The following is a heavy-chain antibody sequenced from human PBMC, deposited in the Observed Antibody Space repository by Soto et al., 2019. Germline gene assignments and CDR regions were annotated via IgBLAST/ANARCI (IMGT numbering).Heavy chain of an antibody. CDR1: GFVFSTYA. J-gene: IGHJ4*02. V-gene: IGHV3-23*01. D-gene: IGHD3-22*01. Sequence: GGSLRLSCTASGFVFSTYAMSWVRRAPGKGLEWVSTITGNGDSTYYVDSMRGRFTISRDSSKNTVYLQINNLRAEDTAVYYCANDVSYDSTGYYHYWGQGTLITVSS. CDR2: ITGNGDST. CDR3: ANDVSYDSTGYYHY.